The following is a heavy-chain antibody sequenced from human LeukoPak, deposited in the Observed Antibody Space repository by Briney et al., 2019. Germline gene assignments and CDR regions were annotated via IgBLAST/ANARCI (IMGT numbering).Heavy chain of an antibody. V-gene: IGHV3-11*04. CDR3: ARGGWESVFDY. J-gene: IGHJ4*02. D-gene: IGHD1-26*01. CDR1: GFPFGAYY. Sequence: PGGSLSLSCAASGFPFGAYYMSWIRQPPGKGLEWVSYISSSGSIINYADSVKGRFTISRDNAKNSLYLQMNSLRAEDTAVYYCARGGWESVFDYWGQGTLVTVSS. CDR2: ISSSGSII.